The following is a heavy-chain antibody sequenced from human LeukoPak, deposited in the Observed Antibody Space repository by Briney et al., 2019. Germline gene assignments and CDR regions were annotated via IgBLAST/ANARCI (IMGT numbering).Heavy chain of an antibody. CDR1: GFTFSSYG. J-gene: IGHJ6*02. D-gene: IGHD6-13*01. Sequence: PGRSLRLSCAASGFTFSSYGMHWVRQAPGKGLEWVAVIWYDGSNKYYADSVKGRFTISRDNSKNTLYLQMNRLRAEDTAVYYCARDKDQQLVLGGMDVWGQGTTVTVSS. CDR2: IWYDGSNK. V-gene: IGHV3-33*01. CDR3: ARDKDQQLVLGGMDV.